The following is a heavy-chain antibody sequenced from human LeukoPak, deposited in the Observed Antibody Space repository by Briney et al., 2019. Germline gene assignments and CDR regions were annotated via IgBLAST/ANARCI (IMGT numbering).Heavy chain of an antibody. V-gene: IGHV1-45*02. D-gene: IGHD5-24*01. J-gene: IGHJ4*02. CDR3: ASGEMATIWFDY. Sequence: GSSVKVSCKASGYTFTYRYLHWVRQAPGQALEWMGWITPFNGNTNYAQKFQDRVTITRDRSMSTAYMELSSLRSEDTAMYYCASGEMATIWFDYWGQGTLVNVSS. CDR2: ITPFNGNT. CDR1: GYTFTYRY.